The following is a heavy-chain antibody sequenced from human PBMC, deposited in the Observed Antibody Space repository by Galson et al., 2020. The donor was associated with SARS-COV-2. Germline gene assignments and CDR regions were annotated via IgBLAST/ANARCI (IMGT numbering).Heavy chain of an antibody. CDR2: ISYDGSNK. J-gene: IGHJ4*02. D-gene: IGHD3-9*01. Sequence: GGSLRLSCAASGFTFSSYAMHWVRQAPGKGLEWVAVISYDGSNKYYADSVKGRFTISRDNSKNTLYLQMNSLRAEDTAVYYCARALLRYPDYWGQGTLVTGSS. CDR3: ARALLRYPDY. V-gene: IGHV3-30*04. CDR1: GFTFSSYA.